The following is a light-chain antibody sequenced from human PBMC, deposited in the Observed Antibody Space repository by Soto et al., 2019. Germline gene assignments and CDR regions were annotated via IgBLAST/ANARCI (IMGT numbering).Light chain of an antibody. V-gene: IGKV2-28*01. CDR2: LGS. CDR3: MQALQTPPT. J-gene: IGKJ5*01. Sequence: DSVRTQSPLSLPVTPGEPASISCRYSQSLLHSDGYNYLYWYLQKPGQSPQLLIYLGSHRSSGVPDRFSGSGSGTDFTLKISRVEAEDVGVYYCMQALQTPPTFGQGTRLEIK. CDR1: QSLLHSDGYNY.